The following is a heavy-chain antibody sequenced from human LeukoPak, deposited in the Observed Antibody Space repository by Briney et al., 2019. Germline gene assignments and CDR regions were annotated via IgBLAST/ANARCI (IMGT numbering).Heavy chain of an antibody. CDR3: ARNREQQLNSPFDY. CDR2: IWYDGSYK. V-gene: IGHV3-33*01. J-gene: IGHJ4*02. CDR1: GFTFSSYG. D-gene: IGHD6-13*01. Sequence: PGRSLRLSCTASGFTFSSYGIHWVRQAPGKGLEWVAVIWYDGSYKYYADSVKGRFTISRDNSKNTLYLQMNSLRAEDTAVYYCARNREQQLNSPFDYWGQGTLVTVSS.